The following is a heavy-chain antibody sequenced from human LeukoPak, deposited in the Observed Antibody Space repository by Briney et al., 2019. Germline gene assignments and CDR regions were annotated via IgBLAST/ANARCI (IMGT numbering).Heavy chain of an antibody. J-gene: IGHJ4*02. CDR3: ASGGYYDILTGHDY. V-gene: IGHV4-39*07. CDR2: INHSGST. CDR1: GGSISSGGYY. Sequence: SETLSLTCTVSGGSISSGGYYWSWIRQHPGKGLEWIGEINHSGSTNYNPSLKSRVTISVDTSKNQFSLKLSSVTAADTAVYYCASGGYYDILTGHDYWGQGTLVTVSS. D-gene: IGHD3-9*01.